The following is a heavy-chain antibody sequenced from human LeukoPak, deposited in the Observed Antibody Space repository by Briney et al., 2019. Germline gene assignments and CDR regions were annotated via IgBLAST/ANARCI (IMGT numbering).Heavy chain of an antibody. CDR3: AKDRHAPGRYCSSTICFPFDP. CDR2: IYHSGST. Sequence: SETLSLTCAVSGGSIRSSNWWSWVRQPPGKGLEWVGEIYHSGSTNYNPSLKSRVTISVDKSKNQFSLKLRSVTAEDTAVYYCAKDRHAPGRYCSSTICFPFDPWGQGTLVTVSS. D-gene: IGHD2-2*01. CDR1: GGSIRSSNW. J-gene: IGHJ5*02. V-gene: IGHV4-4*02.